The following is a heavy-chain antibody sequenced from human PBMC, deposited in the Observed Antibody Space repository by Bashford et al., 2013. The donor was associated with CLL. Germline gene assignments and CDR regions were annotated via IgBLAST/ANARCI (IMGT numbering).Heavy chain of an antibody. CDR1: GFTVSSNY. CDR3: ARESGGCWSASTKDAFDI. D-gene: IGHD3-10*01. V-gene: IGHV3-66*03. CDR2: IYSCGST. J-gene: IGHJ3*02. Sequence: GGSLRLSCAASGFTVSSNYMSWVRQAPGKGLEWVSVIYSCGSTYYADSVKGRFTISRDNSKNTLYLQMNSLRAEDTAVYYCARESGGCWSASTKDAFDIVGPRDNGHRLL.